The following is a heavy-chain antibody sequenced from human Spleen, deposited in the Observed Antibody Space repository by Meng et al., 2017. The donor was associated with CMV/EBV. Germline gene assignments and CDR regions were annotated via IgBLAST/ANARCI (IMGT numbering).Heavy chain of an antibody. CDR3: ARHNGGTYRFDC. J-gene: IGHJ4*02. CDR1: GDSVSSNSVA. V-gene: IGHV6-1*01. D-gene: IGHD1-26*01. CDR2: TYYRSKWYN. Sequence: VPLPQSGPGLVNPSQTPSLTCVISGDSVSSNSVAWAWIRQSPSRGLEWLGRTYYRSKWYNDYAMFVKSRITISQDTSKNQFSLQLNSVTPEDTAVYYCARHNGGTYRFDCWGQGTLVTVSS.